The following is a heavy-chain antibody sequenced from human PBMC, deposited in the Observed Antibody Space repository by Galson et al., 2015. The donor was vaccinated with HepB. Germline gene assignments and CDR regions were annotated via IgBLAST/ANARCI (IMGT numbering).Heavy chain of an antibody. CDR2: IYYSGST. J-gene: IGHJ4*02. D-gene: IGHD5-18*01. Sequence: SETLSLTCTVSGGSISSYYWSWIRQPPGKGLEWIGYIYYSGSTNYNPSLKSRVTISVDTSKNQFSLKLSSVTAADTAVYYCARHGSVDTAMVFAYWGQGTLVTVSS. CDR3: ARHGSVDTAMVFAY. CDR1: GGSISSYY. V-gene: IGHV4-59*08.